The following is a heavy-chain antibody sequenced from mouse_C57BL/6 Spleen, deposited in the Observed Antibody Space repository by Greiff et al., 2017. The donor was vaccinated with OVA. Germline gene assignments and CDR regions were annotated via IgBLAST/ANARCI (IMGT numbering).Heavy chain of an antibody. V-gene: IGHV5-6*01. CDR3: ARQAGEFDY. J-gene: IGHJ2*01. CDR2: ISSGGSYT. Sequence: EVNVVESGGDLVKPGGSLKLSCAASGFTFSSYGMSWVRQTPDKRLEWVATISSGGSYTYYPDSVKGRFTISRDNAKNTLYLQMSSLKSEDTAMYYCARQAGEFDYWGQGTTLTVSS. CDR1: GFTFSSYG.